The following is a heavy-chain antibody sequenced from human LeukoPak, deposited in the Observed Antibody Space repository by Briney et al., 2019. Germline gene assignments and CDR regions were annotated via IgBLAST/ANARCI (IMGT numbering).Heavy chain of an antibody. V-gene: IGHV1-18*01. CDR3: ARDESSGSYGPNLDY. CDR1: GYRFTNYG. CDR2: ISTYNTNT. D-gene: IGHD1-26*01. Sequence: ASVKVSCKASGYRFTNYGISGVRQAPGQGLQWMGWISTYNTNTNYAQKLQGRVTMTTDTSTSTAYMELRSLRSDDTAVYYCARDESSGSYGPNLDYWGQGTLVTVSS. J-gene: IGHJ4*02.